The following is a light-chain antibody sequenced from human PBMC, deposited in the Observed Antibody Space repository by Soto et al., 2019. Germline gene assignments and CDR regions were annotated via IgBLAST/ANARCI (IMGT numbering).Light chain of an antibody. CDR2: DVS. CDR3: CSYAGSPRDV. V-gene: IGLV2-11*01. J-gene: IGLJ1*01. Sequence: QSALTQPRSVSGSPGQSVTISCTGTSSDVGGYHYVSWYPQQPGKAPKVMIYDVSERPSGVPDRVSGSKSGNTASLTISGLQAEDEADYYCCSYAGSPRDVFGTGTKVTVL. CDR1: SSDVGGYHY.